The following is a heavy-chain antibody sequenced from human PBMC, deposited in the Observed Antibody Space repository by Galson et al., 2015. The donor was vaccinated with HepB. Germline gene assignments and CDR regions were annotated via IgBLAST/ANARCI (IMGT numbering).Heavy chain of an antibody. CDR2: IRPDGGWQ. CDR3: AREVRNGWYYFDY. J-gene: IGHJ4*02. D-gene: IGHD6-19*01. V-gene: IGHV3-30*04. Sequence: SLRLSCATSGFTFSSRPMHWVRQAPGKGLEWVAVIRPDGGWQHYADSVKGRFTISRDNVKNTLYLEMNSLRVEDTAVYFCAREVRNGWYYFDYWGPGAQVTVSS. CDR1: GFTFSSRP.